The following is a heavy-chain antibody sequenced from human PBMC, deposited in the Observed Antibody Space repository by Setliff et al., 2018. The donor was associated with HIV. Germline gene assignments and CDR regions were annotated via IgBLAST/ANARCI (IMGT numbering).Heavy chain of an antibody. CDR1: GYTFATYS. CDR3: ARGGRVVWWYSDL. V-gene: IGHV1-3*01. D-gene: IGHD3-16*01. CDR2: INVGKGDT. Sequence: ASVKVSCKASGYTFATYSIHWVRQAPGQSLEWMGWINVGKGDTKYSQELQGRITLTTDTSANTAYMELSSLRSDDTAVYFCARGGRVVWWYSDLWGRGTLVTVSS. J-gene: IGHJ2*01.